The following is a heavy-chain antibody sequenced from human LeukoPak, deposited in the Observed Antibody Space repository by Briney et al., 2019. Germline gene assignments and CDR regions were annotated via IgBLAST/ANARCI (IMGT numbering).Heavy chain of an antibody. Sequence: GGSLRLSCAASGFTFSTYWMNWVRQAPGKGLEWVAHIKQDGSQEYYVDSVKGRFTISRDNAKNSLYLQMNSLRAEDTAVYYCARDTSAESAFDIWGQGTMVTVSS. D-gene: IGHD2/OR15-2a*01. V-gene: IGHV3-7*01. CDR3: ARDTSAESAFDI. CDR1: GFTFSTYW. J-gene: IGHJ3*02. CDR2: IKQDGSQE.